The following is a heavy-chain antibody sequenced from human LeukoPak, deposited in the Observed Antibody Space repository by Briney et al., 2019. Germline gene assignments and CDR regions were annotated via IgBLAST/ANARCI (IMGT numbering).Heavy chain of an antibody. J-gene: IGHJ4*02. V-gene: IGHV1-46*01. Sequence: ASVKVSCKPSGYTFTSYHMHWVRQAPGQGLEWMGMINPTAGSTSYAQRFQNFQGRVTMTTDTSTNTAYMELRSLRSDDTAVYSCARGSKWEHLDYWGQGTLVTVSS. CDR1: GYTFTSYH. D-gene: IGHD1-26*01. CDR2: INPTAGST. CDR3: ARGSKWEHLDY.